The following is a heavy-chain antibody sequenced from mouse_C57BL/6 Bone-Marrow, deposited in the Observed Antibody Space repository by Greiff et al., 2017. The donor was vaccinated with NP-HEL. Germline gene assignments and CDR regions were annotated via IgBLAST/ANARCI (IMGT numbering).Heavy chain of an antibody. CDR1: GYTFTSYW. J-gene: IGHJ1*03. Sequence: QVQLQQPGAELVKPGASVKLSCKASGYTFTSYWMHWVKQRPGQGLEWIGMIHPNSGSTNYNEKFKSKATLTVDKSSSTAYMQLSSLTSEDSAVYYCEREIITTVVDWDFDVWGTGTTVTVSA. V-gene: IGHV1-64*01. CDR3: EREIITTVVDWDFDV. D-gene: IGHD1-1*01. CDR2: IHPNSGST.